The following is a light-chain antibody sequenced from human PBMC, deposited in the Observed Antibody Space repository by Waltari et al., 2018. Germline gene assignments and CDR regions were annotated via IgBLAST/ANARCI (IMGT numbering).Light chain of an antibody. CDR1: ISNPGTTY. Sequence: QSVLTQPPSASGTPGQRVTISCSGSISNPGTTYVYLYPQFPGTAPKLLNQRNNQRPSGVPDRFSGSKSGTSASLAISGLRSEDEADYYCASWDDSLSVGVFGGGTKLTVL. CDR3: ASWDDSLSVGV. CDR2: RNN. J-gene: IGLJ3*02. V-gene: IGLV1-47*01.